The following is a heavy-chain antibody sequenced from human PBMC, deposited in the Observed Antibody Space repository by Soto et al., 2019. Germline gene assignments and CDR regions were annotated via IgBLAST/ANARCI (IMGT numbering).Heavy chain of an antibody. CDR1: GYTLTSYY. V-gene: IGHV1-46*01. CDR3: ARDYSGDPRF. D-gene: IGHD7-27*01. CDR2: INPSGGST. Sequence: GASVKVSCKESGYTLTSYYMHWVRQAPGQGLEWMGIINPSGGSTSYAQKFQGRVTMTRDTSTSTVYMELSSLRSEDTAVYYCARDYSGDPRFWGQGTLVTVSS. J-gene: IGHJ4*02.